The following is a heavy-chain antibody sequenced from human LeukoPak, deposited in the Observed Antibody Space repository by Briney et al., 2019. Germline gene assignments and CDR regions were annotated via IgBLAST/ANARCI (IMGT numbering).Heavy chain of an antibody. J-gene: IGHJ4*02. CDR1: GFTFSNCA. CDR3: ARNPYGDYYFDY. V-gene: IGHV3-30*04. CDR2: ISESTKQK. D-gene: IGHD4-17*01. Sequence: GGSLRLSCAASGFTFSNCAMHWVRQAPGGGPEWLAFISESTKQKNYADSVQGRFTISRDNSKNTLFLQMDSLRGDDTGIYYCARNPYGDYYFDYWGQGTLVTVSS.